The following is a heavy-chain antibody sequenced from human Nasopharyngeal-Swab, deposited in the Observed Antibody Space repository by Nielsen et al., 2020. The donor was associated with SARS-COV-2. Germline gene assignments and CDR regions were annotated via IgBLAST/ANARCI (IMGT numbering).Heavy chain of an antibody. V-gene: IGHV4-34*01. Sequence: SETLSLTCAVFSGSFSDYKWPWIRQSPGKGLEWVGEINHGGGTNYNPSLKSRVTISIDTSKNQFSLKLTSVTAADTAVYHCARVVRELDLKYYFHYHYMDVWGKGTTVTVSS. CDR3: ARVVRELDLKYYFHYHYMDV. CDR1: SGSFSDYK. D-gene: IGHD1-1*01. CDR2: INHGGGT. J-gene: IGHJ6*03.